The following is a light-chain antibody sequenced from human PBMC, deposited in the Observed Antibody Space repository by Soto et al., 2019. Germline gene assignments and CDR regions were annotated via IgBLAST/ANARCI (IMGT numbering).Light chain of an antibody. CDR2: KVS. V-gene: IGKV2-30*01. CDR3: MQGKEWPGT. Sequence: DVVVTQSPLSLPVTLGQPASISCRSSQSLVYSDGNTYLSWFHQRPGQSPRRLISKVSNRDSGVPDRFSGSGSGTDFTLKISRVEAEDVGVYYCMQGKEWPGTLGQGTKLEIK. J-gene: IGKJ2*01. CDR1: QSLVYSDGNTY.